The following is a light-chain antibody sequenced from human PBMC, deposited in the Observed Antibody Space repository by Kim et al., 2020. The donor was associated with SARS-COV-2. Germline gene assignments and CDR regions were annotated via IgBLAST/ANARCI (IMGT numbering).Light chain of an antibody. CDR3: SSYTSSSTLGVV. CDR2: AVS. J-gene: IGLJ2*01. Sequence: QSALTQPASVSGSPGQSITISCTGTSSDVGGYNYVSWYEQHPGKAPKLMIYAVSNRPSGVSNRFSGSKSGNTASLTISGLQAEDEADYYCSSYTSSSTLGVVFGGGTQLTVL. CDR1: SSDVGGYNY. V-gene: IGLV2-14*03.